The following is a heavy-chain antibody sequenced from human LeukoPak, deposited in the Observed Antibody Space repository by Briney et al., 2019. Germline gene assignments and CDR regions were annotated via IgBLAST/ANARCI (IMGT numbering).Heavy chain of an antibody. V-gene: IGHV5-51*01. CDR1: GYNFTPYW. D-gene: IGHD6-13*01. CDR3: ARRIAAAGTVDY. Sequence: GESLKISCKGSGYNFTPYWLAWVRQMPGKGLEWMGIIYPGDSDTRYSPSFQGQVTISADKSISTAYLQWSSLKASDTAMYYCARRIAAAGTVDYWGQGTLVTVSS. CDR2: IYPGDSDT. J-gene: IGHJ4*02.